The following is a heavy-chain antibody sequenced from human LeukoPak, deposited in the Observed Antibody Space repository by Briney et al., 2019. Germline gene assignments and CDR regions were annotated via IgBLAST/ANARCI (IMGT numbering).Heavy chain of an antibody. CDR2: IDSDGNT. CDR1: GFTVNNNY. D-gene: IGHD3-3*01. J-gene: IGHJ4*02. Sequence: PGGSLRLSCAASGFTVNNNYMTWVRQAPGKGLDWVSVIDSDGNTYYADSVMGRFSISRDSSKNMVFLQMNSLRAEDTAVYYCARGLHDLWRGHMGYWGQGTLVTVSS. V-gene: IGHV3-53*01. CDR3: ARGLHDLWRGHMGY.